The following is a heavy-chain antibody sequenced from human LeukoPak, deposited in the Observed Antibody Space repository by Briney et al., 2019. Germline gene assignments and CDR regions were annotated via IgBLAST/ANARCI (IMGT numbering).Heavy chain of an antibody. CDR2: IKQDGSEK. J-gene: IGHJ5*02. Sequence: PGGSLRLSCAASGFTFSSYWMSWVRQAPGKGLEWVANIKQDGSEKYYVDSVKGRFTISRDNAKNSLYLQMNSLRAEDTAVYYCARDKTAGYHLPYNWFDPWGQGTLVTVSS. CDR3: ARDKTAGYHLPYNWFDP. CDR1: GFTFSSYW. D-gene: IGHD5-12*01. V-gene: IGHV3-7*01.